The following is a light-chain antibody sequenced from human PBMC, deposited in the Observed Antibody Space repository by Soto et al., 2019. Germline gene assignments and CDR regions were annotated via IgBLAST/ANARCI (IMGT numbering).Light chain of an antibody. Sequence: DIVMTQSPLSLPVTPGEPASISCRSSQSLLHSNGYTYLDWYLQKPGQSPQLLIFLGSNRASGVPDMWSGCGSCTDFALKISGEKSEDVRVYYCLSALQTPPITFGQGTRLEIK. CDR1: QSLLHSNGYTY. CDR2: LGS. J-gene: IGKJ5*01. V-gene: IGKV2-28*01. CDR3: LSALQTPPIT.